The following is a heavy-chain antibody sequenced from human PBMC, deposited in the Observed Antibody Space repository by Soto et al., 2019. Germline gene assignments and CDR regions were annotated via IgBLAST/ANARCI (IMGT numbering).Heavy chain of an antibody. D-gene: IGHD4-17*01. CDR1: GFSFTSYS. CDR2: INAGRGKT. CDR3: ASWIDNGYFDY. V-gene: IGHV1-3*01. Sequence: QGQLVQSGAEVKKPGASVKVSCGTSGFSFTSYSFHWVRQAPAQGLQWMGWINAGRGKTKYSQQFQGRVTFTWATSANTVYMELGRLTSEDTSVFYCASWIDNGYFDYWGQGTLVTVSA. J-gene: IGHJ4*02.